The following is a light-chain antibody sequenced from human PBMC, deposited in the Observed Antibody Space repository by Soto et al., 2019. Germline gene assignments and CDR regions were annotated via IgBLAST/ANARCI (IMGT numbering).Light chain of an antibody. CDR1: SSNIGAGYD. V-gene: IGLV1-40*01. J-gene: IGLJ3*02. CDR2: GNX. Sequence: QSVLTQPPSVSGAPGQRVTISCTGSSSNIGAGYDVHWYQQLPGTAPKLLIYGNXNRXXXXXXRXXGSKSGTSASLAITGLQAEDEADYYCQSYDSSLSGSVFGGGTKLTVL. CDR3: QSYDSSLSGSV.